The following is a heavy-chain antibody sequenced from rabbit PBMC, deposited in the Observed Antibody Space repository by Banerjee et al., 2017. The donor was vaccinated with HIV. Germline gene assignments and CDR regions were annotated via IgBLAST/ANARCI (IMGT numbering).Heavy chain of an antibody. Sequence: QEQLEESGGDLVKPEGSLTLTCTASGFSFSSSYWICWVRQAPGKGLEWIACIYAGSSGDTYYASWAKGRFTISKTSSTTVTLQMTSLTAADTATYFCARGNYSSGWYFNLWGPGTLVTVS. D-gene: IGHD4-1*01. V-gene: IGHV1S45*01. CDR2: IYAGSSGDT. CDR3: ARGNYSSGWYFNL. CDR1: GFSFSSSYW. J-gene: IGHJ4*01.